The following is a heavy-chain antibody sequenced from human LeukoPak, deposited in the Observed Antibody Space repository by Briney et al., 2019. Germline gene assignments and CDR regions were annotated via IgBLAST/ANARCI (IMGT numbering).Heavy chain of an antibody. CDR2: IYHSGST. D-gene: IGHD3-10*01. CDR3: ARGPRDYGSGSYYNVLAFDY. CDR1: GGSISSGSYY. V-gene: IGHV4-31*03. J-gene: IGHJ4*02. Sequence: SETLSLTCTVSGGSISSGSYYWNWLRQHPGMGLEWIGYIYHSGSTSYNPSLKSRVSISVDTSKNQFSLRLSSVTAADTAVYYCARGPRDYGSGSYYNVLAFDYWGQGTLVTVSS.